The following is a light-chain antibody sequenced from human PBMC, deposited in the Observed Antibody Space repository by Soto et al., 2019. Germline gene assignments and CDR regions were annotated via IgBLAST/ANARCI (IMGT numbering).Light chain of an antibody. Sequence: EIVLTQSPGTLSLSPGERATLSCRASQSVSGRYLAWYQQKPGQAPRLLISGASSRVTGIPDRFSGSGSGTDFTLTISRLEPEDFAVYYCQQYGSSLLTFGGGTKVEIK. V-gene: IGKV3-20*01. CDR3: QQYGSSLLT. CDR1: QSVSGRY. J-gene: IGKJ4*01. CDR2: GAS.